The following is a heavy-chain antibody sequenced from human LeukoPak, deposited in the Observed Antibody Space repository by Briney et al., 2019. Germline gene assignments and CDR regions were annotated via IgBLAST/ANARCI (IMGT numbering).Heavy chain of an antibody. CDR1: GGSISSGGYN. CDR2: IYYSGST. D-gene: IGHD3-3*01. V-gene: IGHV4-31*03. J-gene: IGHJ6*03. Sequence: SETLTLTCTVSGGSISSGGYNWSWIRQHPGKGLEWIGCIYYSGSTYYNPSLKSRVTISVDTSKNQFSLKLSSVTAADTAVYYCARQKYYWDFWSGYSPDYMDFWGKGTTVTVSS. CDR3: ARQKYYWDFWSGYSPDYMDF.